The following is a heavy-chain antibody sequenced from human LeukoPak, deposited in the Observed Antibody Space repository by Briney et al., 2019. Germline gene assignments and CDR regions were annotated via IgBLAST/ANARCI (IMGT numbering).Heavy chain of an antibody. CDR3: AKIGYCRTTTCSGAFDY. Sequence: SETLSLTCTVSGGSISSYYWSWIRQPPGKGLEWIGYIYYSGSTNYNPSLKSRVTISVDTSQNQFSLKLRSVTAVDTAVYYCAKIGYCRTTTCSGAFDYWGQGTLVTVSS. CDR2: IYYSGST. CDR1: GGSISSYY. J-gene: IGHJ4*02. V-gene: IGHV4-59*12. D-gene: IGHD2-2*03.